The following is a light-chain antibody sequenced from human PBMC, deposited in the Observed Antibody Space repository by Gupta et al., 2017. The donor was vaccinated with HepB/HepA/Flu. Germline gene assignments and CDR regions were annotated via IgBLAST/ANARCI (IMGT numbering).Light chain of an antibody. CDR3: QAWDSSTGVV. CDR1: KLGEKY. CDR2: QDR. J-gene: IGLJ2*01. Sequence: SYELTQPPSVSVSPGQTANITCSGDKLGEKYACWYQQKSGQSPVLVIYQDRKRPSGIPERFSGSNSGNTATLTISGTQAIDEADYYCQAWDSSTGVVFGGGTKLTVL. V-gene: IGLV3-1*01.